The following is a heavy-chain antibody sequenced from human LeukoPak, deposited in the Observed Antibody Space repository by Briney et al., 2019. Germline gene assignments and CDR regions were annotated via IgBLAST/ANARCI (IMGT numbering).Heavy chain of an antibody. Sequence: GGSLRLSCAASGFTFSNYAMTWVRQAPGKGLEWVSGIRGSGGSTYYADSVKGRFTISRDNSKNTLYLQMNSLRAEDTAVYYCAKILPGHNYDILTGYYFDYWGQGTLVTVSS. J-gene: IGHJ4*02. D-gene: IGHD3-9*01. CDR3: AKILPGHNYDILTGYYFDY. CDR1: GFTFSNYA. CDR2: IRGSGGST. V-gene: IGHV3-23*01.